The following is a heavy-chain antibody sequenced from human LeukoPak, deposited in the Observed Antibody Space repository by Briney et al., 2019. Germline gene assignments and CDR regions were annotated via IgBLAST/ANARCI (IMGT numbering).Heavy chain of an antibody. V-gene: IGHV3-23*01. CDR3: ANSPYVGDHGGPSA. CDR1: GFTFSSYW. CDR2: ISGGGGNT. D-gene: IGHD4-23*01. J-gene: IGHJ5*02. Sequence: GGSLRLSCAASGFTFSSYWMSWVRQAPGKGPEWVSGISGGGGNTYYADSVKGRFTISRDDSKNTLFLQMNSLRVEDTAVYYCANSPYVGDHGGPSAWGQGTLVTVSS.